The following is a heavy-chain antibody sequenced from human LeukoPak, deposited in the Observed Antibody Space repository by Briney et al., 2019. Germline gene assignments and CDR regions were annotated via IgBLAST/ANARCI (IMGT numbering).Heavy chain of an antibody. CDR3: AREGGSGTYKDY. CDR1: GFTFSDYY. CDR2: IIGSGSTI. J-gene: IGHJ4*02. V-gene: IGHV3-11*01. D-gene: IGHD3-10*01. Sequence: GGSLRLSCAASGFTFSDYYMNWIRQAPGKGLEWVSYIIGSGSTIHYADSVKGRFTISRDNAKNSLYMQMNSLRAEDTAVYYCAREGGSGTYKDYWSQGTLVTVSS.